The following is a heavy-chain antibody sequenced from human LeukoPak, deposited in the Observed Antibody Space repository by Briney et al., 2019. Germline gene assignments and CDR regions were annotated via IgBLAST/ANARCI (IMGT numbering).Heavy chain of an antibody. CDR1: GYTFTTYG. V-gene: IGHV1-18*01. D-gene: IGHD2/OR15-2a*01. Sequence: ASVKVSCKASGYTFTTYGIIWVRQAPGQGLEWMGWINPYNGNTNYAQKLQGRVTMTTDTSTNTAYMELRSLRSDDTAVYYCARELYGNRFDPWGQGTLVTVSS. J-gene: IGHJ5*02. CDR3: ARELYGNRFDP. CDR2: INPYNGNT.